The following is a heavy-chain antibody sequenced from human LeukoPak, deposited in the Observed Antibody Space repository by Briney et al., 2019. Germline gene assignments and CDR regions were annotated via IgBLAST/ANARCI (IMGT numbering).Heavy chain of an antibody. CDR1: GYTFTSYA. D-gene: IGHD3-22*01. J-gene: IGHJ4*02. CDR3: ASPLSEYYYDSSGYLV. CDR2: INAGNGNT. Sequence: GASVKVSCKASGYTFTSYAMHWVRQAPGQRLEWMGWINAGNGNTKYSQKFQGRVTITRDTSASTAYIELSSLRSEDTAVYYCASPLSEYYYDSSGYLVWGQGTLVTVSS. V-gene: IGHV1-3*01.